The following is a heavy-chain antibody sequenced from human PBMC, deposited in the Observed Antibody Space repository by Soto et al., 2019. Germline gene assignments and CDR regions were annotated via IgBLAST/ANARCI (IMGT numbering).Heavy chain of an antibody. CDR3: ARLYNWNYEYYYGMDV. Sequence: SVKVSCKASGGTFSSYAISWVRQAPGQGLEWMGGIIPIFGTANYAQKFQGRVTITADESTSTAYMELSSLRSEDTAVYYCARLYNWNYEYYYGMDVWGQGTTVTVSS. CDR2: IIPIFGTA. CDR1: GGTFSSYA. J-gene: IGHJ6*02. D-gene: IGHD1-7*01. V-gene: IGHV1-69*13.